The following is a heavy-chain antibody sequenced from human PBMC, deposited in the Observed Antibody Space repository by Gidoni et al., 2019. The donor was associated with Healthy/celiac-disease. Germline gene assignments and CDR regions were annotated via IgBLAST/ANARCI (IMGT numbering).Heavy chain of an antibody. Sequence: EVQLVESGGGLVKPGGSLRLSCAASGFTFSSYSMNWVRQAPGKGLAWVSSISSSSSYIYYADSVKGRFTISRDNAKNSRYLQMNSLRAEDTAVYYCARDSARSAFDIWGQGTMVTVSS. CDR1: GFTFSSYS. CDR2: ISSSSSYI. V-gene: IGHV3-21*01. D-gene: IGHD6-6*01. J-gene: IGHJ3*02. CDR3: ARDSARSAFDI.